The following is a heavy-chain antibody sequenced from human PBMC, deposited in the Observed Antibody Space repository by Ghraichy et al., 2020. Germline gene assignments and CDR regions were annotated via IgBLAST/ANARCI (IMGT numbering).Heavy chain of an antibody. V-gene: IGHV3-9*01. CDR2: ISWNSGSI. Sequence: GGSLRLSCAASGFTFDDYAMHWVRQAPGKGLEWVSGISWNSGSIGYADSVKGRFTISRDNAKNSLYLQMNSLRAEDTALYYCAKDSQYSYGGGWFDPWGQGTLVTVSS. CDR3: AKDSQYSYGGGWFDP. D-gene: IGHD5-18*01. J-gene: IGHJ5*02. CDR1: GFTFDDYA.